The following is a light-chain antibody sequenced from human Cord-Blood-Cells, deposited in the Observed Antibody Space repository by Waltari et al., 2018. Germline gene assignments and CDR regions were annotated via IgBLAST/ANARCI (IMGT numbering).Light chain of an antibody. Sequence: EIVLTQSPGPLSLSTGERATLSCRASQRVSSSYLAWYQQKPGQAPRLLIYGASSRATGIPDRFSGSGSGTDFTLTISRLEPEDFAVYYCQQYGSSPTFGQGTKVEIK. J-gene: IGKJ1*01. CDR2: GAS. V-gene: IGKV3-20*01. CDR1: QRVSSSY. CDR3: QQYGSSPT.